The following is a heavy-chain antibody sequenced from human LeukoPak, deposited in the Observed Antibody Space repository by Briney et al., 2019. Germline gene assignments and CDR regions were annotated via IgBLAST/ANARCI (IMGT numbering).Heavy chain of an antibody. CDR3: ARGHLTAGVVGIRKFDY. D-gene: IGHD2-15*01. Sequence: GASVKVSCKASGGTFSSYAISWVRQAPGQGLEWMGWISGYNGNTNYAQKLQGRVTMTTDTSTSTAYMELRSLKSDDTAVYYCARGHLTAGVVGIRKFDYWGQGTLVTVSS. CDR1: GGTFSSYA. CDR2: ISGYNGNT. V-gene: IGHV1-18*01. J-gene: IGHJ4*02.